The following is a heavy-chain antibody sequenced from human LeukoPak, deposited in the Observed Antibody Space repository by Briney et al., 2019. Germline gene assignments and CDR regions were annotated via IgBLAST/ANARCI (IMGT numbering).Heavy chain of an antibody. V-gene: IGHV1-2*02. CDR2: INPNSGGT. CDR1: GYTFTGYY. D-gene: IGHD3-9*01. J-gene: IGHJ4*02. Sequence: ASVKVSCKASGYTFTGYYMHWVRQAPGQGLEWMGWINPNSGGTNYAQKFQGRVTMTRDTSISTAYMELSRLRSDDTAVYYCAKTGPRYFDWLLSYFDYWGQGTLVTVSS. CDR3: AKTGPRYFDWLLSYFDY.